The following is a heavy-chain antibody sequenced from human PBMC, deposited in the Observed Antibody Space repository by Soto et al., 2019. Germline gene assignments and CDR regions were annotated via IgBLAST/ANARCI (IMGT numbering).Heavy chain of an antibody. CDR2: ISSRGST. CDR1: GASISSDAYY. D-gene: IGHD3-16*02. J-gene: IGHJ4*02. Sequence: SETLSLTCAVSGASISSDAYYWSWIRQHPGNGLEWVGFISSRGSTYYSPSLKSRVSISVDTSKNQFSLRLTSVTAADTAVYYCARYRFSDSWSKFDYWGQGTLVTVSS. V-gene: IGHV4-31*11. CDR3: ARYRFSDSWSKFDY.